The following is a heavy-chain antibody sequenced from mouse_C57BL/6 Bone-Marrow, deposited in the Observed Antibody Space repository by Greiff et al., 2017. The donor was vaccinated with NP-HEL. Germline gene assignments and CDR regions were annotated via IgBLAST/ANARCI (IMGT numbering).Heavy chain of an antibody. Sequence: DVQLQESVAELVRPGASVKLSCTASGFNIKNTYMHWVKQRPEQGLEWIGRIDPANGNTKYAPKFQGKATITADTSSNTAYLQLSSLTSEDTAIYYCAHYYGSSYTWFAYWGQGTLVTVSA. J-gene: IGHJ3*01. D-gene: IGHD1-1*01. CDR3: AHYYGSSYTWFAY. V-gene: IGHV14-3*01. CDR1: GFNIKNTY. CDR2: IDPANGNT.